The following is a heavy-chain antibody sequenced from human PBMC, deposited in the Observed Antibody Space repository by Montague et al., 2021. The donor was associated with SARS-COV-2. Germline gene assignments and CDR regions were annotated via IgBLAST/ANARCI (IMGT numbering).Heavy chain of an antibody. CDR2: XDWDDDK. J-gene: IGHJ6*02. CDR3: ARTAGTDYTGYYYYAMDV. Sequence: PELVKPTQTLTPTCTFSGFSLSTSGICVSWIRQPPGKALEWLARXDWDDDKYYSTSLKTRLTISKDTSKNQVVLTMTNMDPVDTATYYCARTAGTDYTGYYYYAMDVWGQGTTVTVSS. D-gene: IGHD3-10*01. CDR1: GFSLSTSGIC. V-gene: IGHV2-70*11.